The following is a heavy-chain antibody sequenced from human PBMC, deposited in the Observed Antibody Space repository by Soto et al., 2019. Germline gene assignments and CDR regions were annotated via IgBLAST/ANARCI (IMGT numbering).Heavy chain of an antibody. V-gene: IGHV3-21*01. J-gene: IGHJ4*02. CDR2: ISSSSSYI. CDR1: GFTFSSYS. D-gene: IGHD6-19*01. CDR3: ARALDSSGWSGY. Sequence: GGSLRLSCAASGFTFSSYSMNWVRQAPGKGLEWVSSISSSSSYIYYADSVKGRFTISRDNAKNSLYLQMNSLRAEDTAVYYCARALDSSGWSGYWGQGTLVTVSS.